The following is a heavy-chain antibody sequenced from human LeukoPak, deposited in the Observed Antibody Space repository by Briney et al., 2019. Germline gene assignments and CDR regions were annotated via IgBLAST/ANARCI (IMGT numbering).Heavy chain of an antibody. D-gene: IGHD6-13*01. CDR2: INAGNGNT. CDR1: GYTFTSYY. J-gene: IGHJ4*02. V-gene: IGHV1-3*01. Sequence: ASVKVSCKASGYTFTSYYMHWVRQAPGQRLEWMGWINAGNGNTKYSQKFQGRVTITRDTSASTAYMELSSLRSEDTAVYYCARDDEQQLVLDYWGQGTLVTVSS. CDR3: ARDDEQQLVLDY.